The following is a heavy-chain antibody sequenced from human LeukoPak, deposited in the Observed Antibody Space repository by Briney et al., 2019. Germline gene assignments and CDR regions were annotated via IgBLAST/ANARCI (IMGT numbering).Heavy chain of an antibody. CDR1: GGSISSYY. D-gene: IGHD6-19*01. CDR3: ARVKSSGWYGAFFDY. Sequence: PSETLSLTCTVSGGSISSYYWSWIRQPPGKGLEWIGYIYYSGSTNYNPSIKSRVTISVDTSKNQFSLKLSSVTAADTAVYYCARVKSSGWYGAFFDYWGQGTLVTVSS. J-gene: IGHJ4*02. CDR2: IYYSGST. V-gene: IGHV4-59*01.